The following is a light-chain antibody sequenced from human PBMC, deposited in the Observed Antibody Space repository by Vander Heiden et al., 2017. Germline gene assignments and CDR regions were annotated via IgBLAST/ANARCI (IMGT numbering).Light chain of an antibody. J-gene: IGLJ1*01. CDR1: SSDLGAYNY. CDR3: SSYTSTSTLYV. Sequence: QSALTQPASVSGSPGQSIPIPCSRTSSDLGAYNYVSWFQQHPDKSPKLIIYDVSIRPSGVSNRFSGSKSGNTASLTISGLLPEDEADYFCSSYTSTSTLYVFGTGTKVTGL. CDR2: DVS. V-gene: IGLV2-14*01.